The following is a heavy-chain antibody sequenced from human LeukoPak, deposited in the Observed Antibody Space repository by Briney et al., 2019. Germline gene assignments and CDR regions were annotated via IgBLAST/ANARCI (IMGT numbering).Heavy chain of an antibody. D-gene: IGHD3-22*01. J-gene: IGHJ4*02. Sequence: PGGSLRLSCAASGFTFSNYWMTWVRQAPGKGLEWVAHVKPDGSEKSYVDSVKGRFTISRDNAQNSLYLQMNSLRAEDTAVYYCARDDDSSEAIDYWGQGTLVTVSS. V-gene: IGHV3-7*01. CDR1: GFTFSNYW. CDR3: ARDDDSSEAIDY. CDR2: VKPDGSEK.